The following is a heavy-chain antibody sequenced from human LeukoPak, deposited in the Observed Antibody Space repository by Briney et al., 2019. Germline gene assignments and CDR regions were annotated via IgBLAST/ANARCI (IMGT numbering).Heavy chain of an antibody. Sequence: GGSLRLSCVASGFIVSSNYMSWVRQAPGKGLECVALIYSDGDAFSADSVKGRFTISRDNSKNTLYLQMNSLRAEDTAVYYCAGGGGYSYGLNYWGQGTPVTVSS. J-gene: IGHJ4*02. CDR3: AGGGGYSYGLNY. CDR1: GFIVSSNY. CDR2: IYSDGDA. D-gene: IGHD5-18*01. V-gene: IGHV3-53*01.